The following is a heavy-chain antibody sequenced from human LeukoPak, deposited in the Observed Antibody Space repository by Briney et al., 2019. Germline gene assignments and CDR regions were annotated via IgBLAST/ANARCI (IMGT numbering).Heavy chain of an antibody. CDR3: AKDRDDILTGVYGMDV. V-gene: IGHV3-30*18. Sequence: PGGSLRLSCAASGFTFSSYGMHWVRQAPGKGLEWVAVISYDGSNKYYADSVKGRFTTSRDNSKNTLYLQMNRLRAEDTAVYYCAKDRDDILTGVYGMDVWGQGSTVTVSS. CDR2: ISYDGSNK. J-gene: IGHJ6*02. D-gene: IGHD3-9*01. CDR1: GFTFSSYG.